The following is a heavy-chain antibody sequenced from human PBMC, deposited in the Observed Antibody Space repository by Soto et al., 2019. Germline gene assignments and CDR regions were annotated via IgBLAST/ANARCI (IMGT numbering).Heavy chain of an antibody. CDR2: MNAGNGNT. V-gene: IGHV1-3*01. Sequence: QVQLVQSGSEVKKPGASVKVCCQASGYTFTIYAMHWVRQSPGQRLEWMGWMNAGNGNTKYSQKLQGRVTITRDTAESTAYMELRSLRSEDTAVYYCARDTYSLDLGGVNWFDPWGQGTLVAVSS. CDR1: GYTFTIYA. D-gene: IGHD3-3*01. CDR3: ARDTYSLDLGGVNWFDP. J-gene: IGHJ5*02.